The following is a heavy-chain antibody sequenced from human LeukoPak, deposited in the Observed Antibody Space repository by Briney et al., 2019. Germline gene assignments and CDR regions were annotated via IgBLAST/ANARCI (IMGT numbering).Heavy chain of an antibody. CDR1: GFTFSSYS. D-gene: IGHD5-24*01. CDR3: ARTNPNSEMATIGGVDY. J-gene: IGHJ4*02. V-gene: IGHV3-21*01. CDR2: ISSSSSYT. Sequence: GGSLRLSCAASGFTFSSYSMNWVRQAPGKGLEWVSSISSSSSYTYYADSVKGRFTISRDNAKNSLYLQMNSLRAEDTAVYYCARTNPNSEMATIGGVDYWGQGTLVTVSS.